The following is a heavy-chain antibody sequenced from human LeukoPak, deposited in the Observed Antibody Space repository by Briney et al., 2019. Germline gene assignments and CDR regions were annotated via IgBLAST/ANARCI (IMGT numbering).Heavy chain of an antibody. D-gene: IGHD2-2*01. CDR3: ARGGVRDCGSTSCYHD. J-gene: IGHJ4*02. V-gene: IGHV3-66*01. CDR1: GFTVSSHY. CDR2: IYKDGST. Sequence: PGGSLRLSCAASGFTVSSHYMSWVRQAPGKGLEGVSVIYKDGSTYYAEFVKGRFTISRDSSKNTLFLQMISLRAEDTAVYYCARGGVRDCGSTSCYHDWGQGTLVTVSS.